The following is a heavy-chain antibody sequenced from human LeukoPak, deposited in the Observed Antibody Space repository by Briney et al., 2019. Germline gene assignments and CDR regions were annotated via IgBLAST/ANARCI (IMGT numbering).Heavy chain of an antibody. V-gene: IGHV4-34*01. Sequence: SETLSLTCAVYGGSFSGYYWSWIRQPPGKGLEWIGEINHTGSANYNSSLKTRVTISVDTSKNQFSLNLSSVTAADTAVYYCARLGCTGGSCYSGAGYYYYGMDVWGQGTTVTVSS. J-gene: IGHJ6*02. CDR3: ARLGCTGGSCYSGAGYYYYGMDV. CDR1: GGSFSGYY. D-gene: IGHD2-15*01. CDR2: INHTGSA.